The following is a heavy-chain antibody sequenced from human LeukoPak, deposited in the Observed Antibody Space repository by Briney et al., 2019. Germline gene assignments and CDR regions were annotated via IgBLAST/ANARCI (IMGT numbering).Heavy chain of an antibody. D-gene: IGHD2-8*01. CDR1: GLTFSSFGMHYG. J-gene: IGHJ3*02. V-gene: IGHV3-30*02. Sequence: GGSLRLSCAASGLTFSSFGMHYGMHWVRQAPGKGLEWVAFIRYDGSNKYYADSVKGRFTISRDNAKNSLYLQMNSLRAEDTAVYYCARDVPYNGPPAGGGDAFDIWGQGTMVTVSS. CDR2: IRYDGSNK. CDR3: ARDVPYNGPPAGGGDAFDI.